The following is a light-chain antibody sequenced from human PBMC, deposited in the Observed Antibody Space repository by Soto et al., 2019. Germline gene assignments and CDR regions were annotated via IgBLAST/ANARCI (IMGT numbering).Light chain of an antibody. CDR2: DVS. CDR3: SSYTSSGVE. Sequence: QSVLTQPASVSGSPGQSITISCTGTSSDVGGYNYVSWYQQHPGKAPKLMIYDVSNRPSGVSNRFSGSKSGNTASLTISGLQAEDEADYYCSSYTSSGVEFGGGTKVTVL. V-gene: IGLV2-14*01. J-gene: IGLJ2*01. CDR1: SSDVGGYNY.